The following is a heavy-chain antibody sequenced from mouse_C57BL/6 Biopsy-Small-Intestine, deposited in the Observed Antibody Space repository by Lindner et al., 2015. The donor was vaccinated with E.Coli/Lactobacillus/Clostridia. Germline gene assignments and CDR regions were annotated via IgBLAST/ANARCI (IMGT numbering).Heavy chain of an antibody. CDR3: ARDDYDGLYVMDY. V-gene: IGHV1-4*01. CDR2: INPSSALT. Sequence: VQLQESGAELARPGASVRMSCKASGYTFTSYTMHWVKQRPGLGLEWIGYINPSSALTMYNQKFKDKATLTVDKSSSTAYMQLSSLTSADSAVYYCARDDYDGLYVMDYWGQGTSVTVSS. D-gene: IGHD2-4*01. J-gene: IGHJ4*01. CDR1: GYTFTSYT.